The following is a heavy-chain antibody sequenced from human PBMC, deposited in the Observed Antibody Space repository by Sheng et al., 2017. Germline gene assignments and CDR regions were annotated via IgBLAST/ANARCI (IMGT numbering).Heavy chain of an antibody. CDR2: IIPIFGTA. V-gene: IGHV1-69*01. CDR3: ARDSPPIAAAGTGYYYGMDV. J-gene: IGHJ6*02. Sequence: QVQLVQSGAEVKKPGSSVKVSCKASGGTFSSYAISWVRQAPGQGLEWMGGIIPIFGTANYAQKFQGRVTITADESTSTAYMELSSLRSEDTAVYYCARDSPPIAAAGTGYYYGMDVWGQGTTVTVSS. D-gene: IGHD6-13*01. CDR1: GGTFSSYA.